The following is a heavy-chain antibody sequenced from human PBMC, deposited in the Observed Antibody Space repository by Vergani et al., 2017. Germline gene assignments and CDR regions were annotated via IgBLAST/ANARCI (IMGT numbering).Heavy chain of an antibody. Sequence: QVQLVQSGAEVKKPGASVKVSCKASGYTFTSYAMHWVRQAPGQRLEWMGWINAGNGNTKYSQKFQGRVTITRDTSASTAYMELSSLRSEDTAVYYCARDLGFDVGARSRFDYWGQGTLVTVSS. CDR3: ARDLGFDVGARSRFDY. J-gene: IGHJ4*02. CDR2: INAGNGNT. D-gene: IGHD1-26*01. V-gene: IGHV1-3*01. CDR1: GYTFTSYA.